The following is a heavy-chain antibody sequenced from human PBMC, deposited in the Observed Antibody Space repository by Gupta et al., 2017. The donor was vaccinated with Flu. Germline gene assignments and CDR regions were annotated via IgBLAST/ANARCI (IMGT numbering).Heavy chain of an antibody. CDR3: ARDDRIAAAGIWDYYGMDL. V-gene: IGHV1-18*01. J-gene: IGHJ6*02. CDR2: ISAYNGNT. CDR1: GYTFTSYG. D-gene: IGHD6-13*01. Sequence: QVQLVQSGAEVKKPGASVKVSCKASGYTFTSYGISWVRQAPGQGLEWMGWISAYNGNTNYAQKLQGRVTMTTVTSTSTAYMELRSLRSDDTAVYYCARDDRIAAAGIWDYYGMDLWGQGTTVTVSS.